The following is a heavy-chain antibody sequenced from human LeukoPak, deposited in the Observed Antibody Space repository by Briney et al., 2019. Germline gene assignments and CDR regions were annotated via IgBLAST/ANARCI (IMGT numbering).Heavy chain of an antibody. CDR3: ARGGDYAEYYYYYGMDV. CDR2: ISAYNGNT. D-gene: IGHD4-17*01. Sequence: EASVKVSCKASGYTFTSYGISWVRQAPGQGLEWMGWISAYNGNTNYAQKLRGRVTMTRDTSTSTVYMELSSLRSEDTAVYYCARGGDYAEYYYYYGMDVWGQGTTVTVSS. CDR1: GYTFTSYG. J-gene: IGHJ6*02. V-gene: IGHV1-18*01.